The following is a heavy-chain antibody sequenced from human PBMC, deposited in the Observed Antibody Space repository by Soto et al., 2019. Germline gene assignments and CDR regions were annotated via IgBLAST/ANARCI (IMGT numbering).Heavy chain of an antibody. J-gene: IGHJ6*02. D-gene: IGHD1-26*01. CDR2: IYWNDDK. CDR3: AHGGSYPDSYYYYYGMDV. Sequence: QITLKESGPTLVKPTQTLTLTCTFSGFSLSTSGVGVGWIRQPPGKALEWLALIYWNDDKRYSPSLKSRLTITKDTSKNQVVLTMTNMDPVDTATYYCAHGGSYPDSYYYYYGMDVWGQGTTVTVSS. V-gene: IGHV2-5*01. CDR1: GFSLSTSGVG.